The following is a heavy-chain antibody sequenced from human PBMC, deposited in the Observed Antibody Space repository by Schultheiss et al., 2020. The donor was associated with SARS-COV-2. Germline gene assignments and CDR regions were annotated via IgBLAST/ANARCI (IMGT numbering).Heavy chain of an antibody. CDR2: ISYDGSNK. CDR1: GFTFSSYA. Sequence: GGSLRLSCAASGFTFSSYAMHWVRQAPGKGLEWVAVISYDGSNKYYADSVKGRFTISRDNSKNTLYLQMNSLRAEDTAVYYCASEIDFWSGYYMDYWGQGTLVTVSS. V-gene: IGHV3-30*07. CDR3: ASEIDFWSGYYMDY. D-gene: IGHD3-3*01. J-gene: IGHJ4*02.